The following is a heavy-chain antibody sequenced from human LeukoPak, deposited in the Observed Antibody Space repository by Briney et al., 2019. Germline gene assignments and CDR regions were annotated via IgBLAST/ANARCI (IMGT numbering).Heavy chain of an antibody. CDR2: ISSSSSYI. CDR1: GFTFSSYS. CDR3: ARDRAAAGKILGIEDY. V-gene: IGHV3-21*01. Sequence: TGGSLRLSCAASGFTFSSYSMNWVRQAPGKGLEWVSSISSSSSYIYYADSVKGRFTISRDNAKNSLYLQMNSLRAEDTAVYYCARDRAAAGKILGIEDYWGQGTLVTVSS. J-gene: IGHJ4*02. D-gene: IGHD6-13*01.